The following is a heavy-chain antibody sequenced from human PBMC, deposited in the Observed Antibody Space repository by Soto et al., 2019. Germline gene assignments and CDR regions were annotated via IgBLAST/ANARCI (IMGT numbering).Heavy chain of an antibody. J-gene: IGHJ4*02. CDR3: ATDNYSGNYRFDY. CDR2: IIPIFGTP. D-gene: IGHD1-26*01. Sequence: QVQLVQSGAEVKKPGSSVRVSCKASGDTFTSYIISWVRRAPGQGLEWMGGIIPIFGTPTYAQKFEGRVTITADASTSTAYLELSSLRSEDTAVYFCATDNYSGNYRFDYWGQGTLVTVSS. CDR1: GDTFTSYI. V-gene: IGHV1-69*01.